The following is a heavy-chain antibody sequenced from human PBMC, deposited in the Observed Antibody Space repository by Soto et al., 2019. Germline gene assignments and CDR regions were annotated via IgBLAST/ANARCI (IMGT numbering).Heavy chain of an antibody. V-gene: IGHV3-23*01. CDR2: ITGSGGST. CDR3: AKCNGEWLGCYFDS. Sequence: EVQLLESGGGLVQPGGSLRLSCVASGFTFNNYAMNWVRQAPGKGLEWVSVITGSGGSTYYADSVKGRFSTSRDNSKNTLYLEMNNVRAEDTAQYYCAKCNGEWLGCYFDSWGQGTQVTVSS. D-gene: IGHD5-12*01. J-gene: IGHJ4*02. CDR1: GFTFNNYA.